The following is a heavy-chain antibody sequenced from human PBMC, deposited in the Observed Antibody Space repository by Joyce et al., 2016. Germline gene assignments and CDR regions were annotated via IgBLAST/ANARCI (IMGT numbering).Heavy chain of an antibody. CDR3: AKESSKGYFFDF. CDR2: SSRNSKYI. V-gene: IGHV3-21*01. J-gene: IGHJ4*02. Sequence: EVQLVESGGGLAKPGGSLRLSCAASGFTFDGYSVDWVRQATGKGLEWVASSSRNSKYIYYADSVKGRFTISRDNAKDALYLEMNRLRVEDTAVYYCAKESSKGYFFDFWGQGALVTVSS. CDR1: GFTFDGYS. D-gene: IGHD2-15*01.